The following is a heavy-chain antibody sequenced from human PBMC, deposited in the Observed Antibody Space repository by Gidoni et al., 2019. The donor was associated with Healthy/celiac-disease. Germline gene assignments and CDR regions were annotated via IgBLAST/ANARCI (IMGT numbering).Heavy chain of an antibody. CDR3: VVELRYFDWLTPFDP. CDR1: GFTFSSYS. J-gene: IGHJ5*02. V-gene: IGHV3-48*02. CDR2: SSSSSSTI. D-gene: IGHD3-9*01. Sequence: EVQLVESGGGLVQPGGSLRLSCAASGFTFSSYSMNWVRQAPGKGLEWVSYSSSSSSTIYYADSVKGRFTISRDNAKNSLYLQMNSLRDEDTAVYYCVVELRYFDWLTPFDPWGQGTLVTVSS.